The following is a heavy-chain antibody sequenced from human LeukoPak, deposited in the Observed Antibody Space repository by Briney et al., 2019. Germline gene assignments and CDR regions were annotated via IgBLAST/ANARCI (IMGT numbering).Heavy chain of an antibody. V-gene: IGHV4-59*01. J-gene: IGHJ4*02. CDR1: GGSISTYY. CDR2: IYYSGNT. CDR3: ARVGEGCFDH. Sequence: PSETLSLTCTVSGGSISTYYWSWIRQPRGKGLEWIGYIYYSGNTNYNPSLKTRVTISIDTSKNQFFLRLRSVTAADTAVYYCARVGEGCFDHWGQGTRATVSS.